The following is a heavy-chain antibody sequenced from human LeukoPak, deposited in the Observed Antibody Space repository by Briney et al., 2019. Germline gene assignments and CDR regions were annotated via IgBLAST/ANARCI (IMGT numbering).Heavy chain of an antibody. D-gene: IGHD2/OR15-2a*01. J-gene: IGHJ5*02. Sequence: GASVKVSCKASGYTFTGYYMHWVRQAPGQGLEWMGWINPNSGGTNYAQKFQGRVTMTRDTSISTAYMELSRLRSDDTAVYYCARDHLSATSMSWFDPWGQGTLVTVSS. CDR3: ARDHLSATSMSWFDP. CDR1: GYTFTGYY. V-gene: IGHV1-2*02. CDR2: INPNSGGT.